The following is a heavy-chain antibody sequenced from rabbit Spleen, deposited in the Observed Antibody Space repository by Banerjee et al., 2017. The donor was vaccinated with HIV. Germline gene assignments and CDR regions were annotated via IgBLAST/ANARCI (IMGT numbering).Heavy chain of an antibody. CDR2: IAGGSSGFT. CDR1: GFSFSGHDY. Sequence: QSLEESGGDLVQPEGSLTLTCTASGFSFSGHDYMCWVRQAPGKGLEWLSCIAGGSSGFTYSATWAKGRFIMSRPSSTTVTLQMTSLTVADTATYFCARDLVAAIGWNFNLWGQGTLVTVS. J-gene: IGHJ4*01. CDR3: ARDLVAAIGWNFNL. V-gene: IGHV1S40*01. D-gene: IGHD5-1*01.